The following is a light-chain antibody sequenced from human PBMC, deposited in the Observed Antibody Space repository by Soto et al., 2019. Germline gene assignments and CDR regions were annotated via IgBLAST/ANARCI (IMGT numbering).Light chain of an antibody. Sequence: EIVMTQSPATLSVSPGERATLSCRASQSVSSNLAWYQQKPGQAPRLLIYGASTRATGIQARFSGSGSGTEFTLTISSLQSGDFAVYYCQQYNNWPLTFGQGTKVEIK. CDR2: GAS. J-gene: IGKJ1*01. CDR3: QQYNNWPLT. V-gene: IGKV3-15*01. CDR1: QSVSSN.